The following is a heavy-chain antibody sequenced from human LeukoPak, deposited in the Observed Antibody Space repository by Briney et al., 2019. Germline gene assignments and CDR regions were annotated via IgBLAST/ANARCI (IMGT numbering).Heavy chain of an antibody. V-gene: IGHV3-23*01. D-gene: IGHD3-16*01. CDR3: AKVLGFTRGAFDI. CDR1: GFSFSMYS. CDR2: ISDNGAVT. Sequence: GGSLRLSCAASGFSFSMYSMSWIRQAPGKGLEWVSVISDNGAVTFYGDSVKGRFTISRDNSKNTLYLQMSSLRAEDTAVYYCAKVLGFTRGAFDICGQGTMVTVSS. J-gene: IGHJ3*02.